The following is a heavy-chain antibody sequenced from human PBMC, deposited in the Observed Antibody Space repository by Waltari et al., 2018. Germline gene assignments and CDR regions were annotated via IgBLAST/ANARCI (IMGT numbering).Heavy chain of an antibody. Sequence: QVQLVQSGAEVKKPGASVKVSCKASGYTFTSYGISWVRQAPGQGLEWMGWISAYNGNTNYAQKLQGRVTRTTDTSTSTAYMELRSLRSDDTAVYYCARTGYTSGWHKGGYYYGMDVWGQGTTVTVSS. CDR1: GYTFTSYG. V-gene: IGHV1-18*01. CDR3: ARTGYTSGWHKGGYYYGMDV. D-gene: IGHD6-19*01. CDR2: ISAYNGNT. J-gene: IGHJ6*02.